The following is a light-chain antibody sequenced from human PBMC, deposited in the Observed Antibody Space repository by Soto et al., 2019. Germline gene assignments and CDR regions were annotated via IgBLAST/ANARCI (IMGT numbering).Light chain of an antibody. V-gene: IGKV2-30*01. CDR1: RSLMYSDGISY. J-gene: IGKJ2*02. CDR2: KVS. Sequence: DVVMTQSPLSLPVTLGQPASISCRASRSLMYSDGISYLSWFQQRPGQSPRRLIYKVSNRDSWVLDRFSGSGSGADFTLKISRVEADDVGVYFCMQGTHWPPWTLGQGTKLEIK. CDR3: MQGTHWPPWT.